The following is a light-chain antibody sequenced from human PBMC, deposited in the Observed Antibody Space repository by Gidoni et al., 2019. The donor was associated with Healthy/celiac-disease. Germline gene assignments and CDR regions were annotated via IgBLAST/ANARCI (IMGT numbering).Light chain of an antibody. CDR1: QSVSSSY. Sequence: IVLTQSRGTLSLSPGERATLSCRASQSVSSSYLAWYQQKPGQAPRLLIYGASSRATDIPDRFSGSGSGTDFTLTISRLEPEDFAVYYCQQYGSSRFTFGPGTKVDIK. CDR3: QQYGSSRFT. V-gene: IGKV3-20*01. CDR2: GAS. J-gene: IGKJ3*01.